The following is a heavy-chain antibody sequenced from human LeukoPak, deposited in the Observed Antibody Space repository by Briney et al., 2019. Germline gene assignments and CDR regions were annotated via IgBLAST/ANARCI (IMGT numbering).Heavy chain of an antibody. CDR2: IYTSEST. V-gene: IGHV4-4*07. Sequence: PAGKGLEWIGRIYTSESTNYNPSLKSRVTISVDTSKNQFSLKLSSVTAADTAVYNCARDSGSDSSGYYRVFDYWGQGTLVTVSS. J-gene: IGHJ4*02. CDR3: ARDSGSDSSGYYRVFDY. D-gene: IGHD3-22*01.